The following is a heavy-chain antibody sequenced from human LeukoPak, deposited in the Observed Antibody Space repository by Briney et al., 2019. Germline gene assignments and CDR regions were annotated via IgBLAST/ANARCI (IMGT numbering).Heavy chain of an antibody. D-gene: IGHD4-17*01. J-gene: IGHJ4*02. V-gene: IGHV3-23*01. CDR2: IGGSGART. CDR1: GFTFRSCS. CDR3: VKRYGDYVGAYTN. Sequence: GGSLRLSCAAFGFTFRSCSMIRVRQAPGKGLQWVSAIGGSGARTDYADSVKGRFTISRDNSKNTLYLQMNSLRAEDMAVYYCVKRYGDYVGAYTNWGQGTLVTVSS.